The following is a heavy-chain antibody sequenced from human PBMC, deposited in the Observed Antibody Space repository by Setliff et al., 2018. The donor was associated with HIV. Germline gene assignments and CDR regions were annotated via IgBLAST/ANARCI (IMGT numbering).Heavy chain of an antibody. CDR3: ARAEGAPEAYYYYMDV. Sequence: SETLSLTCAVYGGSFSGYYWTWIRQPPGKGLEWIGEINHSGSTNYNPSLKSRLTISVDTSKNQFSLKQSYVTAADTAVYYCARAEGAPEAYYYYMDVWGKGTTVTVSS. CDR1: GGSFSGYY. CDR2: INHSGST. J-gene: IGHJ6*03. V-gene: IGHV4-34*01. D-gene: IGHD1-26*01.